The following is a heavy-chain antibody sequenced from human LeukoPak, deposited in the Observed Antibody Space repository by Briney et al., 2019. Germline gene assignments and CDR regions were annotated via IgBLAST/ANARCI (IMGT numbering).Heavy chain of an antibody. CDR3: ARHYDSTAYSLDY. V-gene: IGHV3-11*06. D-gene: IGHD3-22*01. CDR2: ISSSGHYT. J-gene: IGHJ4*02. Sequence: GGSLRLSCAVSGFSFSDNYMSWIRQAPGKGLEWVSYISSSGHYTDYADSVEGRFTISRDNAKNSLFLQMDSLRAEDTAVYYCARHYDSTAYSLDYWGQGTLVTVSS. CDR1: GFSFSDNY.